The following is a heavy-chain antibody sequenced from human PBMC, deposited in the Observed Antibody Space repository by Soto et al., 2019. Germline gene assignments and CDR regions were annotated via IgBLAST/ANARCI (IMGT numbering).Heavy chain of an antibody. J-gene: IGHJ5*02. CDR3: ARGQTTVSGWFDP. V-gene: IGHV3-30-3*01. D-gene: IGHD4-4*01. CDR2: ISYDGSNK. Sequence: VGALRVSCADSGFTFSSYAMHWVRQAPGKGLEWVAVISYDGSNKYYADSVKGRFTISRDNSKNTLYLKMNSLRAEDTAVYYCARGQTTVSGWFDPWGQGTLVTVSS. CDR1: GFTFSSYA.